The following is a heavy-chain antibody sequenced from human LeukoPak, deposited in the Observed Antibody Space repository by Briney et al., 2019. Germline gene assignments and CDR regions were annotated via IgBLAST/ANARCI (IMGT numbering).Heavy chain of an antibody. Sequence: GESLKISCKGSGYSFTSYWIGWVRQMPGKGLEWMGIIYPGDSDTRYSPSFQGQVTISADKSISTAYLQWSSLKASDTAMYYCARGIVGMAPDDAFDIWGQGTMVTVSS. J-gene: IGHJ3*02. CDR1: GYSFTSYW. V-gene: IGHV5-51*01. CDR2: IYPGDSDT. D-gene: IGHD5-24*01. CDR3: ARGIVGMAPDDAFDI.